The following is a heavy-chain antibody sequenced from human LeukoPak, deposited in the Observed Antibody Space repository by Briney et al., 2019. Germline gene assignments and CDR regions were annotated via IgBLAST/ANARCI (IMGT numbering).Heavy chain of an antibody. CDR1: GFTFSSYA. CDR3: AKDRSSGWPDAFDI. D-gene: IGHD6-19*01. CDR2: ISGSGGNT. V-gene: IGHV3-23*01. J-gene: IGHJ3*02. Sequence: GGSLRLSCATSGFTFSSYAMSWVRQAPGKRLEWVSTISGSGGNTYYADSVKGRFTISRDNSKNTLYVQMNGLRAEDTAIYYCAKDRSSGWPDAFDIWGQGTMVTVSS.